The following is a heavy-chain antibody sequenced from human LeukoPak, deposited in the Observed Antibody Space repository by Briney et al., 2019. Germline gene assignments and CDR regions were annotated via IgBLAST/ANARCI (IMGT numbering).Heavy chain of an antibody. D-gene: IGHD6-19*01. J-gene: IGHJ4*02. V-gene: IGHV4-39*01. Sequence: SETLSLTCTVSGGSISSSSYYWGWIRQPPGKWLEWIGSIYYSGSTYYNPSLKSRVTISVDTSKNQFSLKLSSVTAADTAVYYCARHAQSTDGIDYWGQGTLVTVSS. CDR3: ARHAQSTDGIDY. CDR1: GGSISSSSYY. CDR2: IYYSGST.